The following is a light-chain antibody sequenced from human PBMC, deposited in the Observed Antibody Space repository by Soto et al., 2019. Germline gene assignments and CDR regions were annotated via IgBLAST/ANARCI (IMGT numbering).Light chain of an antibody. Sequence: DILMTQSPSSLSASVGDRVTITCRAGQSINNFLNWYQQKVGKAPKLLIYATSSLQSGVPSRFSGSGSGTDFTLTISSLQPEDFATYYCQQSSSTPWTFGQGTKVEIK. CDR2: ATS. CDR3: QQSSSTPWT. CDR1: QSINNF. V-gene: IGKV1-39*01. J-gene: IGKJ1*01.